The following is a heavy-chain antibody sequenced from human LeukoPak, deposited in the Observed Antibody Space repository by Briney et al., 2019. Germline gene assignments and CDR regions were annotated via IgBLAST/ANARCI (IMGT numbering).Heavy chain of an antibody. CDR1: GFTFSSYA. CDR2: ISGSGGST. D-gene: IGHD4-17*01. V-gene: IGHV3-23*01. J-gene: IGHJ4*02. CDR3: AKGNRMTTVTHIDY. Sequence: PGGSLRLSCAASGFTFSSYAVSWVRQAPGKGLEWVSAISGSGGSTYYADSVKGRFTISRDNSKNTLYLQMNSLRAEDTAVYYCAKGNRMTTVTHIDYWGQGTLVTVSS.